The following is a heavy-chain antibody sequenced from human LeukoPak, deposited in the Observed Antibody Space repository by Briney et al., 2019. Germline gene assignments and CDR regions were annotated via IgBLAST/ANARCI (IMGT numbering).Heavy chain of an antibody. V-gene: IGHV4-59*12. CDR3: ARGWKSGYYPYYFDY. J-gene: IGHJ4*02. CDR1: GGSISSYY. D-gene: IGHD3-3*01. CDR2: TYYSGST. Sequence: PSETLSLTCTVSGGSISSYYWSWIRQPPGKGLEWIGYTYYSGSTNYNPSPKSRVTISVDTSKNQFSLKLSSVTAADTAVYYCARGWKSGYYPYYFDYWGQGTLVTVSS.